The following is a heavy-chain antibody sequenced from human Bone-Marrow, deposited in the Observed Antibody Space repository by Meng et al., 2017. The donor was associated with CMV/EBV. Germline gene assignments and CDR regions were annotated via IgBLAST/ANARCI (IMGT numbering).Heavy chain of an antibody. CDR3: AILSSWYATPDH. Sequence: SETLSLTCSVSGDSISSISYYWGWIRQPPGKGLEWIGSVFYSGSAYYNPSLQSRLTISVDTSKNQFSLKVSYVTAADTAVYYCAILSSWYATPDHWGQGTLVTVSS. V-gene: IGHV4-39*01. CDR2: VFYSGSA. D-gene: IGHD6-13*01. J-gene: IGHJ5*02. CDR1: GDSISSISYY.